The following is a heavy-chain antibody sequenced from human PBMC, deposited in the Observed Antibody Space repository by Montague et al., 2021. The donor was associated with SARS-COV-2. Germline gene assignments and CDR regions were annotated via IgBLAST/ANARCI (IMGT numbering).Heavy chain of an antibody. J-gene: IGHJ6*02. V-gene: IGHV6-1*01. CDR3: TSGREGNYNVMDV. D-gene: IGHD1-1*01. CDR2: TYYRSKWYN. Sequence: CAISGDSASSNSATWNWVRQSPSRDLEWLGRTYYRSKWYNDYAVSVRGRVTINPDTSKNQFSLQLNSVTPEDTAIYYCTSGREGNYNVMDVWGQGTTVTVSS. CDR1: GDSASSNSAT.